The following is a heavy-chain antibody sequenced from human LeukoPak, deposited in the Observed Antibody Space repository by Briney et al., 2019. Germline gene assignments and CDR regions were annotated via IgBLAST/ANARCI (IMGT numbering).Heavy chain of an antibody. D-gene: IGHD6-13*01. CDR1: GGSISNYC. J-gene: IGHJ4*02. V-gene: IGHV4-59*01. Sequence: SETLTLTCTVSGGSISNYCWSWIRQPPGKELEWIAYISHSGSTDYNPSLKSRATISVDTSKNQFSLRLSSVTAADTAVYFCARLSSIRYPFDKRGQGTLVTVSS. CDR2: ISHSGST. CDR3: ARLSSIRYPFDK.